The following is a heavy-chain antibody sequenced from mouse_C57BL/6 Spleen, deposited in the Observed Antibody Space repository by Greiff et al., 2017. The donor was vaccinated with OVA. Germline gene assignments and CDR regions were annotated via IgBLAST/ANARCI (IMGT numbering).Heavy chain of an antibody. V-gene: IGHV1-22*01. Sequence: VQLKESGPELVKPGASVKMSCKASGYTFTDYNMHWVKQSHGKSLEWIGYINPNNGGTSYNQKFKGKATLTVNKSSSTAYMELRSLTAEDAAVYYCARFPYWYFDVWGTGTTVTVSS. J-gene: IGHJ1*03. CDR2: INPNNGGT. CDR1: GYTFTDYN. CDR3: ARFPYWYFDV.